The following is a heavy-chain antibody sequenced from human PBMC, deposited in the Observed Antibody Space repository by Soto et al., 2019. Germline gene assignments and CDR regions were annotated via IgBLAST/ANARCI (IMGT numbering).Heavy chain of an antibody. V-gene: IGHV3-30-3*01. D-gene: IGHD6-6*01. J-gene: IGHJ4*02. CDR1: GCTLSSFA. CDR2: ISYDGSNK. Sequence: GGSPKLSSAAPGCTLSSFAMPWGRPAPGKGLEWLAVISYDGSNKYYADSVKGRFTISRDNSKNTLYLQMNSLRAEDTAVYYCATTSSSLQFDYWGQGTLVTVSS. CDR3: ATTSSSLQFDY.